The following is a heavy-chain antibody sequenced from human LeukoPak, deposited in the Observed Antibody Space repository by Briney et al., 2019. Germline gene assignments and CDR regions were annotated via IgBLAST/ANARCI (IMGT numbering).Heavy chain of an antibody. CDR3: ARGIRQWGMAPRFDP. V-gene: IGHV4-59*01. CDR1: SGSFSGYF. D-gene: IGHD3-16*01. J-gene: IGHJ5*02. CDR2: IYYGGST. Sequence: PSETLSLTCAVYSGSFSGYFWSWIRQPPGKGPEWIGYIYYGGSTNYNPSLKSRVTISLDTSKNQFSLNLSSVTAADTAMYYCARGIRQWGMAPRFDPWGQGTLVTVSS.